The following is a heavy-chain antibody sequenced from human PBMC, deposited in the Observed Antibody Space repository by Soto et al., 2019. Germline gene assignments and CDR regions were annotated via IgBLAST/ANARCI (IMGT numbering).Heavy chain of an antibody. D-gene: IGHD2-21*02. J-gene: IGHJ3*02. V-gene: IGHV3-20*04. CDR1: GFTFDDYG. CDR3: ARGFCGGDCSTDDAFDI. CDR2: INWNGGST. Sequence: GGSLRLSCAASGFTFDDYGMSWVRQAPGKGLEWVSGINWNGGSTGYADSVKGRFTISRDNAKNSLYLQMNSLRAEDTALYYCARGFCGGDCSTDDAFDIWGQGTMVTVSS.